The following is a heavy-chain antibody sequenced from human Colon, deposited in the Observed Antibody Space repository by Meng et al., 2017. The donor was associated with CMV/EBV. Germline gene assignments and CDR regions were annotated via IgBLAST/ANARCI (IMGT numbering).Heavy chain of an antibody. Sequence: ASVKVSCKASGYTVSSYGISWVRQAPGQGLEWMGCISTSIGNQYAQKFQGRVIMTTDSPTNTAYLEVMSLTFEDTAVYYCVRGAWNSRGCFDHWGQGAPVTVSS. CDR1: GYTVSSYG. J-gene: IGHJ4*02. D-gene: IGHD1-7*01. CDR2: ISTSIGN. V-gene: IGHV1-18*01. CDR3: VRGAWNSRGCFDH.